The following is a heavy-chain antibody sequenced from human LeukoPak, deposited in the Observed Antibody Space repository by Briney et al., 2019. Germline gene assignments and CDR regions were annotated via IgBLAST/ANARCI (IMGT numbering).Heavy chain of an antibody. Sequence: GGSLRLSCAGSGFTFRNYWMGWVRQPPGKGLEWVANIRQDGGDNHYVDSVKGRFTISRDNARNSLSLQMNSLRAEDTAIYGCTKWSTSGSYYTEWGQGTLVIVSS. V-gene: IGHV3-7*01. J-gene: IGHJ4*02. D-gene: IGHD3-10*01. CDR1: GFTFRNYW. CDR3: TKWSTSGSYYTE. CDR2: IRQDGGDN.